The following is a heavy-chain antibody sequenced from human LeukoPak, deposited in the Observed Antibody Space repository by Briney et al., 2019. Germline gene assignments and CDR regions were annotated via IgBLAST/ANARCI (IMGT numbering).Heavy chain of an antibody. CDR2: ISGSGGST. V-gene: IGHV3-23*01. CDR1: GIIFNNYA. Sequence: PGGSLRLSCAASGIIFNNYAIGWVRQAPGKGLEWVSVISGSGGSTYYADFGKGRFTTYRDNSKNTVYLQMNSLRAEDTAVYDCVKDKQGSSGPFDYWGQGTLVTVSS. CDR3: VKDKQGSSGPFDY. D-gene: IGHD3-22*01. J-gene: IGHJ4*02.